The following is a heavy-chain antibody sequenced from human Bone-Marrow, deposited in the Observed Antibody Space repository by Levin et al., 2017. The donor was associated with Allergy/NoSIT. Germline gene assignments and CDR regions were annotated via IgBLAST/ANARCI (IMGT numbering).Heavy chain of an antibody. CDR3: ARAIFEDRLYYFDS. V-gene: IGHV3-33*01. CDR2: IWYDGSNK. Sequence: GGSLRLSCAASGFMFSSYGMHWVRQAPGKGLEWVAVIWYDGSNKNYADAVKGRFTISRDNSKNTLHLQMNSLRAEDTAVYYCARAIFEDRLYYFDSSGQRPLVPVSS. J-gene: IGHJ4*02. D-gene: IGHD3-9*01. CDR1: GFMFSSYG.